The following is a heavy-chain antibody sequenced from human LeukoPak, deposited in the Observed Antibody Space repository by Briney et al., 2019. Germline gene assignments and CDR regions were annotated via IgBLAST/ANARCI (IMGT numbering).Heavy chain of an antibody. CDR3: ATSKDTAGGPY. CDR2: VRQDGGAT. CDR1: GFTFTSYW. J-gene: IGHJ4*02. V-gene: IGHV3-7*01. D-gene: IGHD5-18*01. Sequence: GGSLRLSCAASGFTFTSYWMTWVRQAPGKGLQWVANVRQDGGATYYGDSVKGRFTISRDNSKNSLFLQMNSLRADDTAIYYCATSKDTAGGPYWGQRTQVTVSS.